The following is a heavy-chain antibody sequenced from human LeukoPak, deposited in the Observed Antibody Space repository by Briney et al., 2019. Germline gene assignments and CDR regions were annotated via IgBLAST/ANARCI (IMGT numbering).Heavy chain of an antibody. V-gene: IGHV5-51*01. CDR2: IYPGDSDT. Sequence: GESLQISCKGSGYSFTSYWIGWVRHMPREGLGWMGIIYPGDSDTCYNPSFQGQVTISADKSISTAYLQWSTLKASDTAMYYCDRRWRDLSSGWPGVDYYYMDVWGKGTTVTVSS. D-gene: IGHD6-19*01. CDR3: DRRWRDLSSGWPGVDYYYMDV. CDR1: GYSFTSYW. J-gene: IGHJ6*03.